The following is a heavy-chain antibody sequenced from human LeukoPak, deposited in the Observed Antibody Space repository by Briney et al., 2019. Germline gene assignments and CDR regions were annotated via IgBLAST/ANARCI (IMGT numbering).Heavy chain of an antibody. V-gene: IGHV4-39*07. CDR1: GGSISHYY. CDR3: ARGGSSFYGYFHF. J-gene: IGHJ4*01. D-gene: IGHD6-6*01. Sequence: PSETLSLTCTVSGGSISHYYWGWIRQPPGKGLEWIGSVDYTGNTYYKPSLRSRLTISVDMSRNQFSLILTSVTAADTALYYCARGGSSFYGYFHFWGHGTLVTVSS. CDR2: VDYTGNT.